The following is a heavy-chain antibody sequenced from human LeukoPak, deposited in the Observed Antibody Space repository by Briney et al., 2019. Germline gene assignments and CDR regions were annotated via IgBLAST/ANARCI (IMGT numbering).Heavy chain of an antibody. CDR2: IYNGGAT. CDR1: GFIVSNYY. J-gene: IGHJ4*02. D-gene: IGHD2-2*01. CDR3: AREYGSGTFD. Sequence: GGSLRLSCAASGFIVSNYYMNWVRQAPGKGLECVSVIYNGGATYYADSVKGRFTISRDNSKNTLYLQTNSLRAEDTAVYFCAREYGSGTFDWGQGTLVTVSS. V-gene: IGHV3-53*01.